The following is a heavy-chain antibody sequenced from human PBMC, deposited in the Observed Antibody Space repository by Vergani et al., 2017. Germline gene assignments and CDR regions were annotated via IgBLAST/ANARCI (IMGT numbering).Heavy chain of an antibody. D-gene: IGHD5-18*01. CDR2: FDPEDGET. CDR1: GYTFTSYY. CDR3: ATAPREYSYGSNWFDP. Sequence: QVQLVQSGAEVKKPGASVKVSCKASGYTFTSYYMHWVRQAPGQGLEWMGGFDPEDGETIYAQKFQGRVTMTEDTSTDTAYMELSSLRSEDTAVYYCATAPREYSYGSNWFDPWGQGTLVTVSS. V-gene: IGHV1-24*01. J-gene: IGHJ5*02.